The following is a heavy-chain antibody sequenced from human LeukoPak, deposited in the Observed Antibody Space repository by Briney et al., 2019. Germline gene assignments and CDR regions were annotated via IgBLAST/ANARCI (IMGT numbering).Heavy chain of an antibody. CDR3: ARSVVAAAPFDY. CDR1: GFTVSSNY. D-gene: IGHD3-22*01. Sequence: GSLRLSCAASGFTVSSNYMSWVRQAPGKGLEWVSVIYSGGSTYYADSVKGRFTISRDNSKNTLYLQMNSLRAEDTAVYYCARSVVAAAPFDYWGQGTLVTVSS. V-gene: IGHV3-53*01. CDR2: IYSGGST. J-gene: IGHJ4*02.